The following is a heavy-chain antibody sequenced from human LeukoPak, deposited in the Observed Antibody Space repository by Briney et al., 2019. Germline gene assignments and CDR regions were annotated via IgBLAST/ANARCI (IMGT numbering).Heavy chain of an antibody. CDR1: GGSFSGYY. D-gene: IGHD3-10*01. V-gene: IGHV4-34*01. J-gene: IGHJ5*02. CDR2: INHSGST. Sequence: SETLSLTCAVYGGSFSGYYWSWIRQPPGKGLEWIGEINHSGSTNYNPSLKSRVTISVDTSKNQSSLKLSSVTAADTAVYYCARVGLWFGELSWFDPWGQGTLVTVSS. CDR3: ARVGLWFGELSWFDP.